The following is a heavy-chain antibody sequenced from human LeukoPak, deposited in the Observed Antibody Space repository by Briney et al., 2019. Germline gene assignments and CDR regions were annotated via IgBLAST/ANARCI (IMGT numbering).Heavy chain of an antibody. Sequence: ASVKVSCKASGYTFTRYGISWVRQAPGQRLEWMGWISAYNGHTNYTQKLQGRVTMTTDTSTSTAYMELSSLRSEDTAVYYCARVYNDSSGYRPLRAWGQGTLVTVSS. D-gene: IGHD3-22*01. CDR3: ARVYNDSSGYRPLRA. V-gene: IGHV1-18*01. J-gene: IGHJ5*02. CDR2: ISAYNGHT. CDR1: GYTFTRYG.